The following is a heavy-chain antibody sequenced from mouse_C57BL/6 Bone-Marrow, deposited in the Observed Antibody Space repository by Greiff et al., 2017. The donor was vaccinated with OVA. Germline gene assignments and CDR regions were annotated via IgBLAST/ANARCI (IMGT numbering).Heavy chain of an antibody. CDR2: IDPNSGGT. J-gene: IGHJ4*01. V-gene: IGHV1-72*01. CDR1: GYTFTSYW. Sequence: QVQLQQPGAELVKPGASVKLSCKASGYTFTSYWMHWVKQRPGRGLEWIGRIDPNSGGTKYNEKFKSKATLTVDKPSSTAYMQLSSLTSEDSAVYYGARAKTAQAHYAMDYWGQGTSVTVSS. D-gene: IGHD3-2*02. CDR3: ARAKTAQAHYAMDY.